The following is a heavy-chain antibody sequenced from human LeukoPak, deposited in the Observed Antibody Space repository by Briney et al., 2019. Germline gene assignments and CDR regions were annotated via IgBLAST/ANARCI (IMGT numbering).Heavy chain of an antibody. Sequence: SETLSLTCTVSGGSISSYYWSWIRQPPGKGLEWIGYIYYSGSTNYNPSLKSRVTISVDTSKNQFSLKLSSVTAADTAVYYCAREVVGPDEDWFDPWGQGILVTVSS. CDR3: AREVVGPDEDWFDP. CDR1: GGSISSYY. D-gene: IGHD1-26*01. J-gene: IGHJ5*02. CDR2: IYYSGST. V-gene: IGHV4-59*01.